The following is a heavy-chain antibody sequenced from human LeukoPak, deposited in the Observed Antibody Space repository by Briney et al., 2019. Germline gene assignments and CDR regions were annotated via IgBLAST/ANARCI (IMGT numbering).Heavy chain of an antibody. Sequence: ASVKVSCKASGYTFTSYGISWVRQAPGQGLEWMGWISAYNGDTNYAQKNQGRVTMTADTSTSTAYMELRSLRSDDTAVYYCARDLHDSSGAPGAFDIWGQGTMVTVCS. CDR2: ISAYNGDT. CDR1: GYTFTSYG. J-gene: IGHJ3*02. CDR3: ARDLHDSSGAPGAFDI. D-gene: IGHD3-22*01. V-gene: IGHV1-18*01.